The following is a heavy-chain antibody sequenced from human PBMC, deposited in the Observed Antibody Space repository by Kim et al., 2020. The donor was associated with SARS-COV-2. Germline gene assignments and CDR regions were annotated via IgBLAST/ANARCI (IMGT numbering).Heavy chain of an antibody. V-gene: IGHV4-59*01. CDR1: GGSISSYY. D-gene: IGHD6-19*01. Sequence: SETLSLTCTVSGGSISSYYWSWIRQPPGKGLEWIGYIYYSGSTNYNPSLKSRVTISVDTSKNQFSLKLSSVTAADTAVYYCARLYSSGWYEGKYYYYYYMDVWGKGTTVTVSS. J-gene: IGHJ6*03. CDR3: ARLYSSGWYEGKYYYYYYMDV. CDR2: IYYSGST.